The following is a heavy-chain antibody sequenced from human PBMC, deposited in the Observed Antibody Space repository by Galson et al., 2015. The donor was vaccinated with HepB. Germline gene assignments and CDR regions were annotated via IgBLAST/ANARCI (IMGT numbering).Heavy chain of an antibody. D-gene: IGHD5-12*01. CDR2: IYPGDSDT. CDR1: GYSFSTYW. CDR3: ARQSDVASRDFDY. V-gene: IGHV5-51*01. J-gene: IGHJ4*02. Sequence: SGAEVKKPGESLKISCKGSGYSFSTYWIGWVRQMPGKGLEWMGIIYPGDSDTRYSPSFQGQVTISADKSISTAYLQWSSLKASDTAMYYCARQSDVASRDFDYWGQGTLVTVSS.